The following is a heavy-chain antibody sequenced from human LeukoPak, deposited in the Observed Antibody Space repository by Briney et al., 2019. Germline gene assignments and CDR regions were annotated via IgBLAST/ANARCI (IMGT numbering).Heavy chain of an antibody. D-gene: IGHD3-3*01. CDR2: ISSSGSTI. V-gene: IGHV3-48*03. CDR3: ARFWSGYSFDY. Sequence: PGGSLRLSCAASGFTFSSYEMNWVGQAPGKGLEWVSYISSSGSTIYYADSVKGRFTISRDNAKNSLYLQMNSLRAEDTAVYYCARFWSGYSFDYWGQGTLVTVSS. CDR1: GFTFSSYE. J-gene: IGHJ4*02.